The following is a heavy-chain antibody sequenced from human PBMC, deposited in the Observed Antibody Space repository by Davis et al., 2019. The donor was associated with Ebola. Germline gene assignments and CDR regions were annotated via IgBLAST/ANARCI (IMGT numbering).Heavy chain of an antibody. V-gene: IGHV3-23*01. CDR2: ISGNGVST. J-gene: IGHJ4*02. Sequence: SWVRQSPGKGLEWVSGISGNGVSTYYADSVKGRFTISRDNSKNTLYLQMNGLRGEDTAVYYCAKHLWHYGSGSSFSDLDSWGQGTLVTVSS. CDR3: AKHLWHYGSGSSFSDLDS. D-gene: IGHD3-10*01.